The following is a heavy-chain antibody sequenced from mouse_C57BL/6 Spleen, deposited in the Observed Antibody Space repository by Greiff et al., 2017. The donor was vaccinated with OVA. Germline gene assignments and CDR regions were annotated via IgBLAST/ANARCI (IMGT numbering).Heavy chain of an antibody. J-gene: IGHJ3*01. Sequence: DVMLVESGGGLVKPGGSLKLSCAASGFTFSDYGMHWVRQAPEKGLEWVAYISSGSSTIYYADTVKGRFTISRDNAKNTLFLQMTSLRSEDTAMYYCARPRNYDGFAYWGQGTLVTVSA. CDR1: GFTFSDYG. V-gene: IGHV5-17*01. D-gene: IGHD2-4*01. CDR2: ISSGSSTI. CDR3: ARPRNYDGFAY.